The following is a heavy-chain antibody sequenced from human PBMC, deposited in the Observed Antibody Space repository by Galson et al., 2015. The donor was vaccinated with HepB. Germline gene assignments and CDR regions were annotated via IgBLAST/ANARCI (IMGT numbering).Heavy chain of an antibody. D-gene: IGHD3-22*01. Sequence: SLRLSCAASGFTFSSYAMHWVRQAPGKGLEWVAVISYDGSNKYYADSVKGRFTISRDNSKNTLYLQMNSLRAEDTAVYYCARGMMYYYDSSGYYDPFDYWGQGTLVTVSS. CDR3: ARGMMYYYDSSGYYDPFDY. CDR2: ISYDGSNK. V-gene: IGHV3-30*04. CDR1: GFTFSSYA. J-gene: IGHJ4*02.